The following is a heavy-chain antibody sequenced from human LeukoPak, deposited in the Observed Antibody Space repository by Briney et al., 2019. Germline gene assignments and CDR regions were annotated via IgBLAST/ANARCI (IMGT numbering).Heavy chain of an antibody. J-gene: IGHJ4*02. CDR3: ARSFLSRYCTNGVCWFDY. D-gene: IGHD2-8*01. CDR1: GYTFTSYG. Sequence: ASVKVSCKASGYTFTSYGISWVRQAPGQGLEWMGWISAYNGNTNYAQKLQGRVTMTTDPSTSTAYMELRSLRSDDTAVYYCARSFLSRYCTNGVCWFDYWGQGTLVTVSS. CDR2: ISAYNGNT. V-gene: IGHV1-18*01.